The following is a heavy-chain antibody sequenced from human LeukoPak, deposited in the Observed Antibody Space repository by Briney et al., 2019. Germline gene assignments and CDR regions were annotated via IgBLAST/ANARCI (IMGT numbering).Heavy chain of an antibody. CDR3: ARLNWDDGEVSGFDQ. CDR2: VKKDVSER. V-gene: IGHV3-7*01. Sequence: GGSLRLSCAASGFTFINNWMSWVRQAPGKGLEWVASVKKDVSERYYVDSVKGRFTISRDNAKRSLYLQMNNLRVEDTAVYYCARLNWDDGEVSGFDQWGQGILVTVSS. D-gene: IGHD1-26*01. J-gene: IGHJ5*02. CDR1: GFTFINNW.